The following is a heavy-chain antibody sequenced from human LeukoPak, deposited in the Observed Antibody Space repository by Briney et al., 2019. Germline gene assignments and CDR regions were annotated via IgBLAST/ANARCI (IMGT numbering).Heavy chain of an antibody. V-gene: IGHV4-4*07. D-gene: IGHD1-1*01. Sequence: SETLSLTCIVSGYSISSGYYWGWIRQPAGKGLEWIGRIYTSGSTNYNPSLKSRVTMSVDTSKNQFSLKLSSVTAADTAVYYCARDKGVESDAFDIWGQGTMVTVSS. CDR1: GYSISSGYY. CDR3: ARDKGVESDAFDI. CDR2: IYTSGST. J-gene: IGHJ3*02.